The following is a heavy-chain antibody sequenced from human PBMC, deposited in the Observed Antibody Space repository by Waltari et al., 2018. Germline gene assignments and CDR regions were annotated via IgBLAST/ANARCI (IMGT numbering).Heavy chain of an antibody. CDR2: ISAYNGNT. J-gene: IGHJ5*02. CDR1: GYTFTSYG. CDR3: ARDKPVVTRAGSHNWFDP. V-gene: IGHV1-18*01. Sequence: QVQLVQSGAEVKKPGASVKVSCKASGYTFTSYGISWVRQAPGQGLEWMGWISAYNGNTNYAQKLQGRVTMTTDTSTSTAYMELRSLRSDDTAVYYCARDKPVVTRAGSHNWFDPWGQGTLVTVSS. D-gene: IGHD2-21*02.